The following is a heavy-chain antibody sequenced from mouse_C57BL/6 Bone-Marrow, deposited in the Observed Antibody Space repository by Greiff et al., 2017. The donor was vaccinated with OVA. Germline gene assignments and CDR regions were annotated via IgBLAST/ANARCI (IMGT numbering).Heavy chain of an antibody. CDR1: GYTFTDYY. Sequence: VQLKESGPVLVKPGASVKMSCKASGYTFTDYYMNWVKQSHGKSLEWIGVINPYNGGTSYNQKFKGKATLTVDKSSSTAYMELNSLTSEDSAVYYCARKPGDAMDYWGQGTSVTVSS. J-gene: IGHJ4*01. V-gene: IGHV1-19*01. CDR2: INPYNGGT. D-gene: IGHD3-2*02. CDR3: ARKPGDAMDY.